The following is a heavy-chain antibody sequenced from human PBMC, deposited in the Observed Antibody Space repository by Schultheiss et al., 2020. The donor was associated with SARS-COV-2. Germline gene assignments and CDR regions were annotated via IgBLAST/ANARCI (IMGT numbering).Heavy chain of an antibody. D-gene: IGHD2-15*01. Sequence: GESLKISCKGSGYSFTSYWIDWVRQMPGKGLEWMGIIYPGDSDTRYSPSFQGQVTISADKSISTAYLQWSSLKASDTAMYYCARRLMLYCSGGSCYSGAFDIWGQGTMVTVSS. CDR2: IYPGDSDT. CDR3: ARRLMLYCSGGSCYSGAFDI. J-gene: IGHJ3*02. V-gene: IGHV5-51*01. CDR1: GYSFTSYW.